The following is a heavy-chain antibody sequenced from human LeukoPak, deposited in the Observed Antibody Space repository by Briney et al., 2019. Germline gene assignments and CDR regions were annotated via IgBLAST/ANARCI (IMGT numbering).Heavy chain of an antibody. Sequence: GASVKVSCKASGYTFTSYYMHWVRQAPGQGLEWLGIINPSGGSTSYAQKFQGRVTMTRDTSTSTVYMELSSLRSEDTAVYYCARAYDFWSGRYQLGPWGQGTLVTVSS. CDR3: ARAYDFWSGRYQLGP. J-gene: IGHJ5*02. CDR2: INPSGGST. D-gene: IGHD3-3*01. CDR1: GYTFTSYY. V-gene: IGHV1-46*03.